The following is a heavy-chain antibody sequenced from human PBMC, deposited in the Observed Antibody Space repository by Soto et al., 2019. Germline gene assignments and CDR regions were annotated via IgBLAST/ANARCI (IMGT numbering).Heavy chain of an antibody. V-gene: IGHV4-31*03. Sequence: SGALSLTSTVSGGSISIGGYYWSWIRQHPGKGLEWIGYIFYSGTTYYNPSLKSRVTISVDTSKNQFSLKLSSVTAADTAVYYCARSVEPWGQGTLVTVSS. CDR3: ARSVEP. CDR2: IFYSGTT. J-gene: IGHJ5*02. CDR1: GGSISIGGYY.